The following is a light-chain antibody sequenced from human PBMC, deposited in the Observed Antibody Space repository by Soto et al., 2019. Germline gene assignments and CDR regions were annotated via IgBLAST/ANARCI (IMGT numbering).Light chain of an antibody. CDR1: SSDVGSYNL. J-gene: IGLJ1*01. Sequence: QSALPQSASVCGSPGQSITISCTGTSSDVGSYNLVSWYQQHPGKAPKLMIYEVTKRPSGVSNRFSGSKSGNTASLTISGLQAEDEADYYCWSYAGSSTFFYVFGSGTKVTVL. CDR2: EVT. V-gene: IGLV2-23*02. CDR3: WSYAGSSTFFYV.